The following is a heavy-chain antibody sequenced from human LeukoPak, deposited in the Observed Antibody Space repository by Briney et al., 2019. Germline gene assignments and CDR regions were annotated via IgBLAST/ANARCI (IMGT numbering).Heavy chain of an antibody. Sequence: GGSLRLSCAASGFTFDDYAMHWVRQAPGKGLEWVSGISWNSGSIGYADSVKGRFTISRDNAKNSLYLQMNSLRAEDTAVYYCARDWERDIVLMVYANHIGYWGQGTLVTVSS. V-gene: IGHV3-9*01. D-gene: IGHD2-8*01. J-gene: IGHJ4*02. CDR3: ARDWERDIVLMVYANHIGY. CDR1: GFTFDDYA. CDR2: ISWNSGSI.